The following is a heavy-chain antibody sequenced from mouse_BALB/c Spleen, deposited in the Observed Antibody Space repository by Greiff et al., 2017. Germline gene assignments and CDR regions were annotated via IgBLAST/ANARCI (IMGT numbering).Heavy chain of an antibody. Sequence: EVQLVESGGGLVQPGGSRKFSCAASGFTFSSFGMHWVRQAPEKGLEWVAYISSGSSTIYYADTVKGRSTISRDNPKNTPFLQMTSLRSEDTAMYYCARDCYPFAYWGQGTLVTVS. CDR1: GFTFSSFG. CDR2: ISSGSSTI. CDR3: ARDCYPFAY. D-gene: IGHD2-3*01. V-gene: IGHV5-17*02. J-gene: IGHJ3*01.